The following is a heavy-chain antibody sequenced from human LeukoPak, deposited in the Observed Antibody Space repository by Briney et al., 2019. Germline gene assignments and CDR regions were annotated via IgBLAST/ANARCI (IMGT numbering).Heavy chain of an antibody. Sequence: GGSLRLSCAASGFTFSSYWMTWVRQAPGKGLEWVANIKKDGSEKFYVDSVKGRFTISRDNPKNSLYLQMNSLRAEDTAVYYCAKVGATRFDYWGQGTLVTVSS. J-gene: IGHJ4*02. CDR3: AKVGATRFDY. CDR2: IKKDGSEK. CDR1: GFTFSSYW. D-gene: IGHD1-26*01. V-gene: IGHV3-7*01.